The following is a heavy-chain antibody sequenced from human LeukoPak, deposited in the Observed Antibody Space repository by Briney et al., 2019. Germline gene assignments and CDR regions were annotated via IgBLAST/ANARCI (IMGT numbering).Heavy chain of an antibody. CDR3: ALTYCGGDCYLPYDY. CDR1: GYTFTSYG. V-gene: IGHV1-18*01. D-gene: IGHD2-21*02. CDR2: ISAYNGNT. J-gene: IGHJ4*02. Sequence: ASVKVSCKASGYTFTSYGISWVRQARGQGLEWMGWISAYNGNTNYAQKLQGRVTMTTDTSTSTAYMELRSLRSDDTAVYYCALTYCGGDCYLPYDYWGQGTLVTVSS.